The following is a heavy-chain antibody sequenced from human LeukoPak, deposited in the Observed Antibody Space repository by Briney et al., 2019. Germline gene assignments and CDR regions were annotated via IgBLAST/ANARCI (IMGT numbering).Heavy chain of an antibody. CDR1: GFTLGDYD. CDR3: LTSSFDH. Sequence: PGRSLRLSYAASGFTLGDYDIHWVRQAPGKGPEGVSSISSNSDTIAYAEPVKGRFTVSRDNTINSLYLQMDSLRVEDTALYYCLTSSFDHWGQGTLVTVSS. V-gene: IGHV3-9*01. CDR2: ISSNSDTI. J-gene: IGHJ4*02.